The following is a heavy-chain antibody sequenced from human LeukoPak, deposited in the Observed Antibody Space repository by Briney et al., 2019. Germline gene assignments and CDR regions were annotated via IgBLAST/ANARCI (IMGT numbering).Heavy chain of an antibody. CDR3: ARENYDFWSGYYFY. V-gene: IGHV3-74*01. D-gene: IGHD3-3*01. CDR2: LDTDGSDT. J-gene: IGHJ4*02. Sequence: GGSLRLSCAASGFTFSNYWMHWVRQAPGKGLVWVSRLDTDGSDTSYADSVKGRFTISRDNAKNSLYLQMNSLRAEDTAVYYCARENYDFWSGYYFYWGQGTLVTVSS. CDR1: GFTFSNYW.